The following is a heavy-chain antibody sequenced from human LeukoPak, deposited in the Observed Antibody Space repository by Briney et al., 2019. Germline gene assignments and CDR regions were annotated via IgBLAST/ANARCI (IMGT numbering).Heavy chain of an antibody. Sequence: PSETLSLSCTVSGVSMRSFYLSFIRQPAGQGLEWIGRIHTSGTTRYNASLKSRVTTSLDTSKNHFSLKLICVTAADAAVYYCAGAVISFGASVATGFDCWGQGPLVTVSS. V-gene: IGHV4-4*07. J-gene: IGHJ4*02. D-gene: IGHD3-16*01. CDR1: GVSMRSFY. CDR2: IHTSGTT. CDR3: AGAVISFGASVATGFDC.